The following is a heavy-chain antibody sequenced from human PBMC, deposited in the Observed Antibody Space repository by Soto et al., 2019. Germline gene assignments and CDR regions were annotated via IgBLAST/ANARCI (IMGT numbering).Heavy chain of an antibody. J-gene: IGHJ6*02. Sequence: PSETLSLTCAVSGYSISSGYYWGWIRQPPGKGLEWIGSIYHSGSTYYNPSLKSRVTISVDTSKNQFSLKLSSVTAADTAVYYCARDTEVSGSYWGYYYYYCGMDVWGQGTTVTVSS. D-gene: IGHD1-26*01. V-gene: IGHV4-38-2*02. CDR1: GYSISSGYY. CDR2: IYHSGST. CDR3: ARDTEVSGSYWGYYYYYCGMDV.